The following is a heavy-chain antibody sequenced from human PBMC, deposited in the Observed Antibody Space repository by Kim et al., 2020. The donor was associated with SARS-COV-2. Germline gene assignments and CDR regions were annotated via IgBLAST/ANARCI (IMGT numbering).Heavy chain of an antibody. J-gene: IGHJ5*01. CDR1: GFTFGAHA. CDR2: SSGSGDKT. CDR3: AKGFADNSIYDS. V-gene: IGHV3-23*01. D-gene: IGHD4-4*01. Sequence: GGSLRLSCTVSGFTFGAHAMSWVRQAPGKGLEWVSFSSGSGDKTSYGGSVKGRFTVSRDNSRNTLDLQMNRLGAEYTAIYFCAKGFADNSIYDSWGQGTLVTVSS.